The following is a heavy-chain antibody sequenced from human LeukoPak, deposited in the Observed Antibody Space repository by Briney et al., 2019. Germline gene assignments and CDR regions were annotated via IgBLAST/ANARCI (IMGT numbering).Heavy chain of an antibody. J-gene: IGHJ4*02. CDR1: GFTFSDYY. V-gene: IGHV3-11*01. D-gene: IGHD2-21*01. CDR3: AKRRSLIVTPGNYFDY. CDR2: ISSSGSTI. Sequence: GGFLRLSCAASGFTFSDYYMSWIRQAPGKGLEWVSYISSSGSTIYYADSVKGRFTISRDNSQYTLYLQMNSLTAEDTALYYCAKRRSLIVTPGNYFDYWGLGTLVTVSS.